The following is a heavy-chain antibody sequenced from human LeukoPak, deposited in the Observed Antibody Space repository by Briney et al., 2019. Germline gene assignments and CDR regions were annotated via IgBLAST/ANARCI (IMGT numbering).Heavy chain of an antibody. D-gene: IGHD3-10*01. CDR1: GFTFSDYY. CDR3: ATSTYSYGSGSPGNY. J-gene: IGHJ4*02. Sequence: PGGSLRLSGAASGFTFSDYYMSWIRQAPGKGLEWVSYISSSSSYTDYVDSVKDRFTISRDNAKNSLYLQMNSLRVEDTAVYYCATSTYSYGSGSPGNYWGQGTLVTVSS. V-gene: IGHV3-11*06. CDR2: ISSSSSYT.